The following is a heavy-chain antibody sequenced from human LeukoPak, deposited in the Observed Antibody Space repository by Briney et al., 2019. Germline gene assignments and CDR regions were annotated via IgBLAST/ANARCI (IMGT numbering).Heavy chain of an antibody. CDR2: INPNSGGT. CDR3: ARVITMVRGVISRDAFDI. J-gene: IGHJ3*02. Sequence: GASVKVSCKASGYTFTGYYMHWVRQAPGQGLEWMGWINPNSGGTNYAQKFRGRVTMTRDTSISTAYMELSRLRSDDTAVYYCARVITMVRGVISRDAFDIWGQGTMVTVSS. D-gene: IGHD3-10*01. V-gene: IGHV1-2*02. CDR1: GYTFTGYY.